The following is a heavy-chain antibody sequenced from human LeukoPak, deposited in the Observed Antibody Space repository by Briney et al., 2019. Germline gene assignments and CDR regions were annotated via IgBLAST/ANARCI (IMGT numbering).Heavy chain of an antibody. V-gene: IGHV4-34*01. Sequence: SETLSLTCAVYGGSFSGYYWSWIRQPPGKGLEWIGEINHSGSTDYNPSLKSRVTISVDTSKNQFSLKLSSVTAADTAVYYCARGGGPYDYVWGSYRQHNWFDPWGQGTLVTVSS. J-gene: IGHJ5*02. CDR3: ARGGGPYDYVWGSYRQHNWFDP. CDR2: INHSGST. CDR1: GGSFSGYY. D-gene: IGHD3-16*02.